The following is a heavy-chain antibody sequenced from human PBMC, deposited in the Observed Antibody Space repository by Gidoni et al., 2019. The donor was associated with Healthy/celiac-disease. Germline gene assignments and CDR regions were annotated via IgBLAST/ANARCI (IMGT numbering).Heavy chain of an antibody. Sequence: DYAVSVKSRITINPDTSKNQFSLQLNSVTPEDTAVYYCARATGSSIDYWGQGTLVTVSS. CDR3: ARATGSSIDY. V-gene: IGHV6-1*01. D-gene: IGHD6-6*01. J-gene: IGHJ4*02.